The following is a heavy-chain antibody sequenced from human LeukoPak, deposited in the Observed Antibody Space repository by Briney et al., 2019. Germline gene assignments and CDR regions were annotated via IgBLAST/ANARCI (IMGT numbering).Heavy chain of an antibody. D-gene: IGHD2-15*01. CDR2: IKQDGSEK. CDR1: GFTFSSYW. CDR3: ARSPNCSGGSCYIFGYFDY. J-gene: IGHJ4*02. V-gene: IGHV3-7*03. Sequence: GGSLRLSCAASGFTFSSYWMSWVRQAPGNGLEWVANIKQDGSEKYYVDSVKGRFTISRDNAKNSLYLQMNSLRAEDTAVYYCARSPNCSGGSCYIFGYFDYWGQGTLVTVSS.